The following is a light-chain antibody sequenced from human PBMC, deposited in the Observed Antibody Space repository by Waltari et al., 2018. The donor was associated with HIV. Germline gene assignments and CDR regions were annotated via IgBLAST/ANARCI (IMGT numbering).Light chain of an antibody. CDR1: SSNIGAGYD. CDR2: GNS. Sequence: QSVLTQPPSVSGAPGQRVTISCTGSSSNIGAGYDVHWYQPLPGTAPKLLIYGNSDRPSGVPDRFSGSKSGTSASLAITGLQAEDEADYFCQSYDSSLSGVIFGGGTKLTVL. V-gene: IGLV1-40*01. CDR3: QSYDSSLSGVI. J-gene: IGLJ2*01.